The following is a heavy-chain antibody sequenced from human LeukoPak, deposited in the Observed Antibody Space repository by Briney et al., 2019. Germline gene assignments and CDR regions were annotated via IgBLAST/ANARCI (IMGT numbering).Heavy chain of an antibody. CDR3: ARGAYLPEAAFDI. J-gene: IGHJ3*02. CDR2: IIPILGIA. CDR1: GGTFSSYA. Sequence: SVKVSCKASGGTFSSYAISWVRQAPGQGLEWMGRIIPILGIANYAQKFQGRVTITADKSTSTAYMELSSLRSEDTAVYYCARGAYLPEAAFDIWGQGTMVTVSS. V-gene: IGHV1-69*04.